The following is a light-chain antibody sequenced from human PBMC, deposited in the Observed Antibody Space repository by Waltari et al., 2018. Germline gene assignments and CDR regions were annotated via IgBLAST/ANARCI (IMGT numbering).Light chain of an antibody. J-gene: IGKJ1*01. CDR1: QGISSY. CDR2: AAS. V-gene: IGKV1-8*01. Sequence: AIRMTQSPSSLSASTGDRVTITCRASQGISSYLAWYQQKPGKAPKLLIYAASTLQNGVPDRFSGSGSGTDFTLTISSLQAEDVAVYYCQQYYSTPWTFGQGTKVEIK. CDR3: QQYYSTPWT.